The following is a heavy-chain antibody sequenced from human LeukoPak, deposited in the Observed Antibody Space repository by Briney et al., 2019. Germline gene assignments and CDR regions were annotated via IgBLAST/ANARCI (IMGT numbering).Heavy chain of an antibody. Sequence: GASVKVSCKASGYTFTSYGISWVRQAPGQGLEWMGWISAYNGNTNYAQKLQGRVTITADEPTSTAYMELSSLRSEDTAVYYCARDGVGLTGFDPWGQGTLVTVSS. CDR2: ISAYNGNT. CDR3: ARDGVGLTGFDP. CDR1: GYTFTSYG. J-gene: IGHJ5*02. V-gene: IGHV1-18*01. D-gene: IGHD1-26*01.